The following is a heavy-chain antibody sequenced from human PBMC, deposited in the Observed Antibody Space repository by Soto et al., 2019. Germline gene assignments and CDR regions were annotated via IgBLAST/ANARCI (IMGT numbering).Heavy chain of an antibody. J-gene: IGHJ6*02. CDR1: GGSFSGYY. D-gene: IGHD3-9*01. CDR2: INHSGST. V-gene: IGHV4-34*01. Sequence: SETLSLTCAVYGGSFSGYYWSWIRQPPGKGLEWIGEINHSGSTNYNPSLKSRVTISVDTSKNQFSLKLSSVTAADTAVYYCARNYDILTGWYYYYGMDVWGQGTTVS. CDR3: ARNYDILTGWYYYYGMDV.